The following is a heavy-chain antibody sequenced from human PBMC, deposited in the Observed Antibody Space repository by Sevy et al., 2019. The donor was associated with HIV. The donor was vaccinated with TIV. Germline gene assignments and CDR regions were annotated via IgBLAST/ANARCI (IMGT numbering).Heavy chain of an antibody. J-gene: IGHJ6*02. D-gene: IGHD5-18*01. CDR3: ARVRSIYVDTHDYYAMDV. CDR1: GFTFSSYG. V-gene: IGHV3-33*01. CDR2: TWYDGSTK. Sequence: GGYLRLSCAASGFTFSSYGMHWVRRAPGKGLEWVALTWYDGSTKLYADSVKGRFTISRDNSKNILSLQMNSLIADDTAAYYCARVRSIYVDTHDYYAMDVWGQGTTVTVSS.